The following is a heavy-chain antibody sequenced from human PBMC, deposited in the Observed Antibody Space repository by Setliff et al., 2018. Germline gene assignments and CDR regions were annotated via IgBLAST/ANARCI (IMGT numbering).Heavy chain of an antibody. J-gene: IGHJ1*01. Sequence: ASETLSLTCTVSGGSTSSSSYYWGWIRQPPGKGLERLGSVYFSGYTYYNPSLSGRVTISIDTSKNQFSLRLTSVTAADTAVYYCARVDFTMLQGVLGQWGQGTLVTVSS. CDR2: VYFSGYT. CDR3: ARVDFTMLQGVLGQ. CDR1: GGSTSSSSYY. D-gene: IGHD3-10*01. V-gene: IGHV4-39*07.